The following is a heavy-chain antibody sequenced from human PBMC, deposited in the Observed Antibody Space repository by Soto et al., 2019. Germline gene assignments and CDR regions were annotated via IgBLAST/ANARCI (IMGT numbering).Heavy chain of an antibody. V-gene: IGHV3-23*01. Sequence: GGSLRLSCAASGFTFSSHAMSWVRQAPGKGLEWVSAISGSGGSTYYADSVKGRFTISRDNSKNTLYLQMNSLRAEDTAVYYCAKAGDGYYQTLFDYWGQGTLVTVSS. CDR2: ISGSGGST. J-gene: IGHJ4*02. D-gene: IGHD1-26*01. CDR1: GFTFSSHA. CDR3: AKAGDGYYQTLFDY.